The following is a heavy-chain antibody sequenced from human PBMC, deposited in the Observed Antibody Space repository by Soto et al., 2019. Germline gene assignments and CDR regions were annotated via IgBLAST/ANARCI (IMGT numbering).Heavy chain of an antibody. CDR1: GGSINNYY. CDR2: VYYTGTT. CDR3: ARLGGYYHSLDT. J-gene: IGHJ5*02. V-gene: IGHV4-59*08. Sequence: ETLSLTCTVSGGSINNYYWTWIRQPPGMGLEWIGYVYYTGTTSYNPSLKSRVTISIDGSKNQISLKLSSVTAGDTAFYYCARLGGYYHSLDTWGQGTLVTVSS. D-gene: IGHD3-22*01.